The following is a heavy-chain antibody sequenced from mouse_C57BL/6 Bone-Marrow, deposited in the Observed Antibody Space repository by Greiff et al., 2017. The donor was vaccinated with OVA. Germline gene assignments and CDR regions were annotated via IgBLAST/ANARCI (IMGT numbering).Heavy chain of an antibody. D-gene: IGHD1-1*01. CDR3: ARSNYGSSYWYFDV. Sequence: QVQLKQPGAELVKPGASVKMSCKASGYTFTSYWITWVKQRPGQGLEWIGDIYPGSGSTNYNEKFKSKATLTVDTSSSTAYMQLSSLTSEDSAVYYCARSNYGSSYWYFDVWGTGTTVTVSS. CDR1: GYTFTSYW. V-gene: IGHV1-55*01. CDR2: IYPGSGST. J-gene: IGHJ1*03.